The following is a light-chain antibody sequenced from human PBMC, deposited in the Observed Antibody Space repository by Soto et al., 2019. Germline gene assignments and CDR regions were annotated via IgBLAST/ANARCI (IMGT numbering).Light chain of an antibody. CDR3: SSYAGTHIV. CDR1: SSDVGGYNY. J-gene: IGLJ1*01. Sequence: QSVLTQPPSVSGSPGQSVAISCTGTSSDVGGYNYVSWYQQYPGKAPKLMIYDVTKRPSGVPDRFSGSKSGNTASLTVSGLQAEDEADYYCSSYAGTHIVFGTGTKVTVL. V-gene: IGLV2-8*01. CDR2: DVT.